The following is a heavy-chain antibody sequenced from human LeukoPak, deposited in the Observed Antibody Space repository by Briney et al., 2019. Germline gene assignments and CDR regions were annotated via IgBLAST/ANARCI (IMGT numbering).Heavy chain of an antibody. CDR2: LYSRGAT. J-gene: IGHJ4*02. Sequence: SQTLSLTCTVSGGSISSGSDYWTRIRQPAGKGLEWIGHLYSRGATNYNPSLQSRVTISVDASKYQFSLRLTSVTAADTAVYYCARAGGSVGWYGTIDSWGQGTLVTVSS. CDR1: GGSISSGSDY. V-gene: IGHV4-61*09. D-gene: IGHD6-19*01. CDR3: ARAGGSVGWYGTIDS.